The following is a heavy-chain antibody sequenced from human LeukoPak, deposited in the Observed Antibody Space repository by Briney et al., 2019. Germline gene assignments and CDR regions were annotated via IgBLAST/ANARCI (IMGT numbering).Heavy chain of an antibody. D-gene: IGHD4-17*01. CDR3: ARASGDGRFDY. J-gene: IGHJ4*02. V-gene: IGHV5-51*01. CDR2: IYPGDSDI. CDR1: GYIFITYW. Sequence: GASLKISFKFSGYIFITYWIGWVRPLPGKGLEWMGIIYPGDSDIRYSPSFQGQVTISADKSISTAYLQWSSLKASDTAIYYCARASGDGRFDYWGQGTLVTVSS.